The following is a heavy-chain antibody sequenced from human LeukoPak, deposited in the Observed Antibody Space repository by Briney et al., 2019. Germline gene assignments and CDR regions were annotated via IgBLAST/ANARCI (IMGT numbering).Heavy chain of an antibody. D-gene: IGHD4-11*01. Sequence: EASVKVSCKASGGTFSSYAITWVRQAPGQGLEWMGGIIPIFGTANYAQKFQGRGTITADESKSTAYMELSSLRSEDTAVYYCARDQDSNYGQYYYMDVWGKGTTVTVSS. CDR2: IIPIFGTA. J-gene: IGHJ6*03. V-gene: IGHV1-69*13. CDR1: GGTFSSYA. CDR3: ARDQDSNYGQYYYMDV.